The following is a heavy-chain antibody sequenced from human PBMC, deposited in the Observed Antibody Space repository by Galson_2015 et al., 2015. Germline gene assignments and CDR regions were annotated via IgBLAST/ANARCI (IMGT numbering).Heavy chain of an antibody. Sequence: LSLTCTVSGASSSSYYWSWIRQPPGKGLEWIGYVYYTGSTTYNPSLESRVTISLDTSKNQFFLILNSMTAADTAVYYCARVTVVLETNDYLDYWGQGTRVTVSS. CDR3: ARVTVVLETNDYLDY. CDR2: VYYTGST. J-gene: IGHJ4*02. V-gene: IGHV4-59*01. CDR1: GASSSSYY. D-gene: IGHD1-1*01.